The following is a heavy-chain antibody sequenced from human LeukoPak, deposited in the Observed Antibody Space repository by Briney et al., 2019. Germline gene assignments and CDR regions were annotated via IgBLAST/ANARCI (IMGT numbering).Heavy chain of an antibody. D-gene: IGHD3-3*01. V-gene: IGHV3-23*01. Sequence: VGPLRLSCAASGFTFSSYTMNWVRQPPGKGLEWVSGISDSGGRIHYADSVRGRFTISRDNSKNTLNLQMDSLRAEDTAVYYCAKDLEGAPDYWGQGTLVTVSS. CDR2: ISDSGGRI. J-gene: IGHJ4*02. CDR1: GFTFSSYT. CDR3: AKDLEGAPDY.